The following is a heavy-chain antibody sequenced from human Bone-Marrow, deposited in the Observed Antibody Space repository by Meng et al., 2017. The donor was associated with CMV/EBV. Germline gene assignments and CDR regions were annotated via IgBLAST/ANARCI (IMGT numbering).Heavy chain of an antibody. CDR2: IFTSGST. V-gene: IGHV4-61*02. Sequence: QVQLQESGPGLVKPSQTLSLTCTVSGGSISSGSYYWSWIRQPAGKGLEWIGRIFTSGSTTYNPSLKSRVTISVDTSKNQFSLKLSSVTAADTAVYYCARGYAGLWLPEAFDIWGQGTVVTVSS. CDR1: GGSISSGSYY. CDR3: ARGYAGLWLPEAFDI. J-gene: IGHJ3*02. D-gene: IGHD5-18*01.